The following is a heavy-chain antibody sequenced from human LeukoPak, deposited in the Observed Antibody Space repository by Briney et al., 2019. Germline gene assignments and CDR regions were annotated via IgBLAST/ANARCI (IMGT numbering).Heavy chain of an antibody. J-gene: IGHJ6*03. CDR1: GFTLSSYS. CDR3: ARDPGAPLYYYYMDV. CDR2: ISSSSSYI. D-gene: IGHD1-26*01. Sequence: GSLRLSCAASGFTLSSYSMNWVRQAPGKGLEWVSSISSSSSYIYYADSVKGRFTISRDNAKNSLYLQMNSLRAEDTAVYYCARDPGAPLYYYYMDVWGKGTTVTVSS. V-gene: IGHV3-21*04.